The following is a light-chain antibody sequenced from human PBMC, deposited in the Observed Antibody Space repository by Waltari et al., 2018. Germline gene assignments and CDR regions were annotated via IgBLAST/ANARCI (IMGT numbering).Light chain of an antibody. J-gene: IGLJ3*02. CDR1: SSDVGTYNS. CDR2: DVS. Sequence: QSALTQPASVSGSPGQSITISCTGTSSDVGTYNSVSWYQDHPGQSPKVIIYDVSDRPSGVSARFTASKSGNTASLTISGLQAEDEADYYGSSQSSNNVVLFGGGTKVTVL. CDR3: SSQSSNNVVL. V-gene: IGLV2-14*03.